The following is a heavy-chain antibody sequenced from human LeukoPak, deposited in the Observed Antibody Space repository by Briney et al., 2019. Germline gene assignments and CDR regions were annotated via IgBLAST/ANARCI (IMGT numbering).Heavy chain of an antibody. CDR1: GYSFTSYW. Sequence: GESLKISCKGSGYSFTSYWIGWVRQMPGKGLEWMGIIYPGDSDTRYSPSFQGQVTIPADKSISTAYLQWSSLKASDTAMYYCARLLLEPYYYYYMDVWGKGTTVTVSS. V-gene: IGHV5-51*01. CDR3: ARLLLEPYYYYYMDV. CDR2: IYPGDSDT. D-gene: IGHD1-1*01. J-gene: IGHJ6*03.